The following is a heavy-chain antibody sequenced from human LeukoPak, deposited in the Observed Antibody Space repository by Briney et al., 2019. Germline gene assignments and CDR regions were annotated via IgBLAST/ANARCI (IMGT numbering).Heavy chain of an antibody. J-gene: IGHJ6*02. V-gene: IGHV3-21*01. CDR1: GFTFSSYS. CDR2: ISSSSSYI. D-gene: IGHD3-9*01. CDR3: ARGYFDWLLLNYYYYYGMDV. Sequence: PGGSLRLSCAASGFTFSSYSMNWVRQAPGKGLEWVSSISSSSSYIYYADSVKGRFTISRDNAKNSLYLQMNSLRAEDTAVYYCARGYFDWLLLNYYYYYGMDVWGQGTTVTVSS.